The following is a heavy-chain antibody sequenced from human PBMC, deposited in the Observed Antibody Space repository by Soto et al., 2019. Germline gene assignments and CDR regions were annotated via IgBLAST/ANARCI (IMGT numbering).Heavy chain of an antibody. D-gene: IGHD2-2*01. CDR1: GGSISSGGYY. V-gene: IGHV4-31*03. J-gene: IGHJ3*02. Sequence: QVQLQESGPGLVKPSQTLSLTCTVSGGSISSGGYYWSWIHQHPGTGLEWIGYIYYRGSTYYNPSLKSRVTISVDTSKNQFSLKLSSVTAADTAVYYCARVLGVPAAIRAFDIWGQGTMVTVSS. CDR2: IYYRGST. CDR3: ARVLGVPAAIRAFDI.